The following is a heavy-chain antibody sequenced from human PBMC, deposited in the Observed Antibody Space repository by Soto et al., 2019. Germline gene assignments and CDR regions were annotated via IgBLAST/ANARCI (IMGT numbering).Heavy chain of an antibody. D-gene: IGHD6-6*01. CDR2: IYSGGIT. J-gene: IGHJ6*02. Sequence: GALRLSCAASGFTYSSYVLPCVRQAPCKGLDWFSVIYSGGITFYADSVKGRFTISRDNSENTLYLQMNNLRGEDTAVYYCVRDFGSSSEGGMDGGGQGTTVTVS. V-gene: IGHV3-53*01. CDR1: GFTYSSYV. CDR3: VRDFGSSSEGGMDG.